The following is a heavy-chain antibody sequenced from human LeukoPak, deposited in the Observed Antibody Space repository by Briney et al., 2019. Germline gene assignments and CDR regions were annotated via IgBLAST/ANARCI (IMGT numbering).Heavy chain of an antibody. CDR1: GGTFSSYA. CDR3: ATPHGVASRYYFDY. J-gene: IGHJ4*02. CDR2: IISILGIA. V-gene: IGHV1-69*04. Sequence: SVKVSRKASGGTFSSYAISWVRQAPGQGLEWMGRIISILGIANYAQKFQGRVTITADKSTSTAYMELSSLRSEDTAVYYCATPHGVASRYYFDYWGQGTLVTVSS. D-gene: IGHD3-3*01.